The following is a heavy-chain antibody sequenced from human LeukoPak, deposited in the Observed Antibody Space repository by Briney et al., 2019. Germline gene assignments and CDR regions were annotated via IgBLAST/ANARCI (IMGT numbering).Heavy chain of an antibody. CDR1: GYTLTELS. V-gene: IGHV1-24*01. D-gene: IGHD6-19*01. Sequence: GASVKVSCKVSGYTLTELSMHWVRQAPGKGLEWMGGFDPEDGETIYAQKFQGRVTMTEDTSTDTAYMELSSLRSEDTAVYYCATNIHSYSSGWTPGAFDIWGQGTMVTVSS. CDR3: ATNIHSYSSGWTPGAFDI. CDR2: FDPEDGET. J-gene: IGHJ3*02.